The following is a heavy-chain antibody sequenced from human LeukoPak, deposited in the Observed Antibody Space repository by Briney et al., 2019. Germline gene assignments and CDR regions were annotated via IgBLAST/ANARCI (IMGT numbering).Heavy chain of an antibody. CDR2: FVPEDGET. CDR3: ATPPRGHLFDS. Sequence: ASVKVSFKLSGDTLTELSMHWVRQSPGKGLEWMGGFVPEDGETIYAQKFQGRVTMTEDTSTDTAYMELSSLRSDDTAVYFCATPPRGHLFDSWGQGTLVTVSS. V-gene: IGHV1-24*01. CDR1: GDTLTELS. J-gene: IGHJ4*02. D-gene: IGHD3-10*01.